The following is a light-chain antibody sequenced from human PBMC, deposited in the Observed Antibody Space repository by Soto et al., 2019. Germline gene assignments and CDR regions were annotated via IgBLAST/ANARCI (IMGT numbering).Light chain of an antibody. CDR2: AAS. CDR1: QGISSY. CDR3: QQYYSYPFT. V-gene: IGKV1-8*01. J-gene: IGKJ3*01. Sequence: AIRMTQSPSSFSASTGDRVTITCRASQGISSYLAWYQQKPGKAPKLLIYAASTLQSGVPSRFSGSGSGTDFNLTIRCLQSEDFATYYCQQYYSYPFTFGPGTKVDI.